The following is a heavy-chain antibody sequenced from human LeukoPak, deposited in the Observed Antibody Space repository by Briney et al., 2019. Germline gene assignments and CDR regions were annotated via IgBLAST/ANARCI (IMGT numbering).Heavy chain of an antibody. CDR2: MNPNSGNT. Sequence: ASVKVSCKASGYTFTSYDINWVRQAPGQGLEWMGWMNPNSGNTGYAQKFQGRVTITRNTSISTAYMELSSLRSEDTAVYYCARVAGGSGWYQVEYFDYWGQGTLVTVSS. CDR1: GYTFTSYD. CDR3: ARVAGGSGWYQVEYFDY. J-gene: IGHJ4*02. V-gene: IGHV1-8*03. D-gene: IGHD6-19*01.